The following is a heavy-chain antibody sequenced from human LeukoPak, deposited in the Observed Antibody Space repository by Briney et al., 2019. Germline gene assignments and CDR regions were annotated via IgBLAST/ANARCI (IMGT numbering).Heavy chain of an antibody. CDR1: GFTFSSYA. Sequence: GGSLRLSCAASGFTFSSYAMSWVRQAPGKGLEWVSAISGSGGSTYYADPAKGRFTISRDNSKNTLYLQMNSLRAEDTAVYYCAKDPSIQTYYYDSSGYSPFDYWGQGTLVTVSS. J-gene: IGHJ4*02. CDR3: AKDPSIQTYYYDSSGYSPFDY. V-gene: IGHV3-23*01. CDR2: ISGSGGST. D-gene: IGHD3-22*01.